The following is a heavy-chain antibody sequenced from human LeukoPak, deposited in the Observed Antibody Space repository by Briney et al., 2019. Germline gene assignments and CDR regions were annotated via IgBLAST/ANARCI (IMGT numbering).Heavy chain of an antibody. J-gene: IGHJ4*02. CDR1: GGSLSSYY. Sequence: SETLSLTCTVSGGSLSSYYWSWLRQPPGKGLEWIGYIYYSGSTNYNPSLKSRVTISVDTSKNQFSLKLSSVTAADTAVYYCASSTSSSWYYFDYWGQGTLVTVSS. CDR3: ASSTSSSWYYFDY. V-gene: IGHV4-59*08. CDR2: IYYSGST. D-gene: IGHD6-13*01.